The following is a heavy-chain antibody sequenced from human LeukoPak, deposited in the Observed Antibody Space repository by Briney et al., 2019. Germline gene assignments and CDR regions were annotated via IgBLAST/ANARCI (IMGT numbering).Heavy chain of an antibody. V-gene: IGHV4-34*01. Sequence: SETLSLTCAVYGGSFSGYYWSWIRQPPGKGLEWIGEINHSGSTNYNPSLKSRVTISVDTSKNQFSLKLSSVTAADTAVYYCAGRPRVYSSNWFDPWGQGTLVTVSS. CDR1: GGSFSGYY. CDR3: AGRPRVYSSNWFDP. CDR2: INHSGST. D-gene: IGHD6-13*01. J-gene: IGHJ5*02.